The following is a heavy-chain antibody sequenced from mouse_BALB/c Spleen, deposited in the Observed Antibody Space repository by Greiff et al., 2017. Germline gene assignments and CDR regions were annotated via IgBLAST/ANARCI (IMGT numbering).Heavy chain of an antibody. Sequence: VQLQQSGAELVKPGASVKLSCTASGFNIKDTYMHWVKQRPEQGLEWIGRIDPANGNTKYDPKFQGKATITADTSSNPAYLQLSSLTSEDTAVYYCASGTTGAMDYWGQGTSVTVSS. CDR2: IDPANGNT. CDR1: GFNIKDTY. V-gene: IGHV14-3*02. D-gene: IGHD2-14*01. J-gene: IGHJ4*01. CDR3: ASGTTGAMDY.